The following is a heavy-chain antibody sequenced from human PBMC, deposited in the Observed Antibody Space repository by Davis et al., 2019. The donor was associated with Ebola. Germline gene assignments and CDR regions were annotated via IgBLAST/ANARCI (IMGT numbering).Heavy chain of an antibody. V-gene: IGHV4-34*01. CDR2: INHSGST. Sequence: MPSETLSLTCAAYGGSFSGYYWSWIRQPPGKGLEWIGEINHSGSTNYNPSLKSRVTISVDTSKNQFSLKLSSVTAADTAVYYCARGGLIRWSRNPTGVYWGQGTLVTVSS. D-gene: IGHD4-23*01. J-gene: IGHJ4*02. CDR1: GGSFSGYY. CDR3: ARGGLIRWSRNPTGVY.